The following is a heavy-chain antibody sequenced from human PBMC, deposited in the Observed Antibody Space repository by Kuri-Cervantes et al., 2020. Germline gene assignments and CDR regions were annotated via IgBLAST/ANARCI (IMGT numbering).Heavy chain of an antibody. D-gene: IGHD1-26*01. CDR1: GFTFSSYG. CDR3: AKVQVGATLWDAFDI. V-gene: IGHV3-30*18. Sequence: GESLKISCAASGFTFSSYGMHWVRQAPGKGLEWVAVISYDGSNKYYADSVKGRFTISRDNSKNTLYLQMNSLRAEDTAVYYCAKVQVGATLWDAFDIWGQGTMVTVSS. CDR2: ISYDGSNK. J-gene: IGHJ3*02.